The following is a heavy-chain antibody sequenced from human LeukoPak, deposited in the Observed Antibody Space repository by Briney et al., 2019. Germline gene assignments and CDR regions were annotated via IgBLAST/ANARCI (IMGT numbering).Heavy chain of an antibody. J-gene: IGHJ3*02. Sequence: SVKVSCKASGYTFTSYGISWVRQAPGQGLEWMGWISAYNGNTNYAQKLQGRVTMTTDTSTSTAYTELRSLRSDDTAVYYCAREDQLLFEDAFDIWGQGTMVTVSS. V-gene: IGHV1-18*01. CDR1: GYTFTSYG. CDR3: AREDQLLFEDAFDI. D-gene: IGHD2-2*01. CDR2: ISAYNGNT.